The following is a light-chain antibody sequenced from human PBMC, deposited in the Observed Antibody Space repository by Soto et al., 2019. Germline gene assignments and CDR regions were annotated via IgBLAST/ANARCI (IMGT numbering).Light chain of an antibody. V-gene: IGLV2-11*01. CDR3: CSYAGSPRDV. J-gene: IGLJ1*01. Sequence: QPVLTQPRSVSGAPGQSVTISCTGTSSDVGGYNYVSWYQQHPGKAPKVMIYDVSERPSGVPDRFSGSKSGNTASLTISGLQAEDEADYYCCSYAGSPRDVFGAGTKLTVL. CDR1: SSDVGGYNY. CDR2: DVS.